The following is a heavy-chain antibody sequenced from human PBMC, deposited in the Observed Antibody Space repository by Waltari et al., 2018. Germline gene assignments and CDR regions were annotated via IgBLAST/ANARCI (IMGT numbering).Heavy chain of an antibody. CDR3: ARDLGVFSGWDY. D-gene: IGHD6-19*01. CDR2: MWSDGSSV. CDR1: GFSVANFG. J-gene: IGHJ4*02. Sequence: LVESGGAVVQPGKSLRVACAASGFSVANFGMHWVRQAQGRGVEWVAVMWSDGSSVYYANSVKGRFVVSRDSSKNTFYLQMNRIRVDDAGLYYCARDLGVFSGWDYWGQGTLVAVSS. V-gene: IGHV3-33*01.